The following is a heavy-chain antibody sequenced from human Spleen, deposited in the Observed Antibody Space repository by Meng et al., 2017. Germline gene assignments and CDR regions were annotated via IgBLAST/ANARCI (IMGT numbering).Heavy chain of an antibody. J-gene: IGHJ4*02. Sequence: SVKVSCKASGYTLTSYAINWLRQAPGQGLEWMGGIIPIFGTANYAQKFQGRVTITADKSTSTAYMELSSLRSEDTAVYYCARSTNPYDSSGYVDYWGQGTPVTVSS. V-gene: IGHV1-69*06. CDR2: IIPIFGTA. D-gene: IGHD3-22*01. CDR1: GYTLTSYA. CDR3: ARSTNPYDSSGYVDY.